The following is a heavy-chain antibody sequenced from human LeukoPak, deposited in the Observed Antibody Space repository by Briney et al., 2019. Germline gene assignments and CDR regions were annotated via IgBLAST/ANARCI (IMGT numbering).Heavy chain of an antibody. J-gene: IGHJ4*02. V-gene: IGHV3-64*01. D-gene: IGHD6-13*01. Sequence: GGSLRLSCAASGFTFYNYAMHWVRQAPGKGLEYVSAISTNGGSTYYANSVKGRFTISRDNGENSLYLHMNSLRDEDTAVYYCARDGGRDSTYWYYYWGQGTLVTVSS. CDR2: ISTNGGST. CDR1: GFTFYNYA. CDR3: ARDGGRDSTYWYYY.